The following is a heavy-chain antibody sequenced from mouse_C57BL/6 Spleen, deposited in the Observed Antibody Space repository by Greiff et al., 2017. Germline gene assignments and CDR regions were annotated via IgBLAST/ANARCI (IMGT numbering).Heavy chain of an antibody. CDR3: ARGLLLAMDY. V-gene: IGHV5-17*01. Sequence: EVKLVESGGGLVKPGASLKLSCAASGFTFSDYGMHWVRQAPEKGLEWVAYISSGSSTINYADTVKGRFTITRDNAKNTMFLQMTSLRSEDTAMYYCARGLLLAMDYWGQGTSVTVSS. J-gene: IGHJ4*01. CDR2: ISSGSSTI. D-gene: IGHD2-3*01. CDR1: GFTFSDYG.